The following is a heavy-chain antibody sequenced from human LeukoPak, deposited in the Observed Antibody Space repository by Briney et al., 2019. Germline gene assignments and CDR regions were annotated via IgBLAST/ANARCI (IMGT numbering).Heavy chain of an antibody. D-gene: IGHD6-13*01. CDR2: IYYTGNT. V-gene: IGHV4-30-4*07. J-gene: IGHJ5*02. CDR1: GGSISSGGYS. Sequence: PSETLSLTCTVSGGSISSGGYSWSWLRQPPGRGMEFIAYIYYTGNTYFNPSLKSRVTISVDTSKNQFSLKLTSVTAAYTAEYYCARVLAAAGNNWFDPWGQGTLVTVSS. CDR3: ARVLAAAGNNWFDP.